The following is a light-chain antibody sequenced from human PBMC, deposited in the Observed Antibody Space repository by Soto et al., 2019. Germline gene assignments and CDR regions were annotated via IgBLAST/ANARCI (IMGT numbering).Light chain of an antibody. CDR3: CSYTTRYLYV. CDR2: DVS. V-gene: IGLV2-14*03. CDR1: SFDVGAYNY. Sequence: QSVLTQPASVSGSPGQSIAISCTGTSFDVGAYNYVSWYQQHPGKVPKLIIYDVSSRPSGVSSRFSGSKSGNTASLTISGLQAEDEADYYCCSYTTRYLYVFGSGTKFTVL. J-gene: IGLJ1*01.